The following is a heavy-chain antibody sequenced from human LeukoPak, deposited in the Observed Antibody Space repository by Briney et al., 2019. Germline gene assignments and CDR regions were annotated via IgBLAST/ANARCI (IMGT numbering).Heavy chain of an antibody. D-gene: IGHD2-2*01. CDR1: GFTFSSYA. J-gene: IGHJ4*02. CDR2: ISGSGGST. CDR3: AKGGDIVVVPAATCDY. V-gene: IGHV3-23*01. Sequence: PGGSLRLSCAASGFTFSSYAMSWARQAPGKGLEWVSAISGSGGSTYYADSGKGRFTISRDNSKNTLYLQMDSLRAEDTAVYYCAKGGDIVVVPAATCDYWGQGTLVTVSS.